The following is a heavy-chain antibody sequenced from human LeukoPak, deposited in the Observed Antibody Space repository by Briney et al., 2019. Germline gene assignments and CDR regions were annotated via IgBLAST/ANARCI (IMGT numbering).Heavy chain of an antibody. CDR3: ALVKQWLSAFDI. Sequence: PGGSLRLSCAASGFTFSSYTMNWVRQAPGKGLEWVSSISGSSSYISYADSLKGRFIISRDNAKNSLFLQMNSLRAEDTAVYYCALVKQWLSAFDIWGQGTMVTVSS. V-gene: IGHV3-21*01. J-gene: IGHJ3*02. CDR2: ISGSSSYI. CDR1: GFTFSSYT. D-gene: IGHD6-19*01.